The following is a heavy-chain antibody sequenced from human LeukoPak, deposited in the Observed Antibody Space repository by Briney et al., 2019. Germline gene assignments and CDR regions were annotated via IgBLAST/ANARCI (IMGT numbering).Heavy chain of an antibody. CDR3: ATRPGSSWYGGFDY. CDR1: GFTFSSYG. D-gene: IGHD6-13*01. J-gene: IGHJ4*02. Sequence: PGRSLRLSCAASGFTFSSYGMHWVRQAPGKGLEWVAVLSYDGNDKYYADSVKGRFTISRDNSKNMLYLQMNSLRAEDTAVYYCATRPGSSWYGGFDYWGQGTLVTVSS. CDR2: LSYDGNDK. V-gene: IGHV3-30*03.